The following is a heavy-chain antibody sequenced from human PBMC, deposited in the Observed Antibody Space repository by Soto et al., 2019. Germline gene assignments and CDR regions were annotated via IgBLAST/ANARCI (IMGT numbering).Heavy chain of an antibody. CDR3: ARVEAVDGDPFDF. D-gene: IGHD5-12*01. J-gene: IGHJ4*02. V-gene: IGHV6-1*01. Sequence: PSQTLSLTCAISGGTVSSNSATWNWVRQTPSRGLEWLGRTYYRSKWYYDYAVSVKSRITINPDTFKNQFSLHLTSVTPEDTAVYYCARVEAVDGDPFDFWGQGTLVTVSS. CDR1: GGTVSSNSAT. CDR2: TYYRSKWYY.